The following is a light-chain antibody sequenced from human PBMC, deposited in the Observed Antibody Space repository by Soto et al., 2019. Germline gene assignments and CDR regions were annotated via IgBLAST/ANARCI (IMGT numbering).Light chain of an antibody. CDR1: TSDIGAYNY. Sequence: QSVLTQPPSASGSPGQSVTISCTGTTSDIGAYNYVSWYQQRPGKAPKLIIYEVTRRPSGVPDRIFGSKSYTTASLTVSGLQAEDEADYYCSSFAGTNSFVFGTGIKVTVL. J-gene: IGLJ1*01. V-gene: IGLV2-8*01. CDR2: EVT. CDR3: SSFAGTNSFV.